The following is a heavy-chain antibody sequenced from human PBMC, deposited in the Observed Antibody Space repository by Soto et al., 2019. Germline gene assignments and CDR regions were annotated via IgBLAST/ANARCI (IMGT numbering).Heavy chain of an antibody. CDR2: IHGEGADS. V-gene: IGHV3-23*01. CDR1: GFTFRNYA. J-gene: IGHJ5*02. D-gene: IGHD6-19*01. CDR3: VKDGVARNGNWDWFDP. Sequence: EVELLESGGGLVEPGGSVRLSCAASGFTFRNYAMSWVRQAPGKGLEWVSSIHGEGADSFYADAVKGRFTVSRDDYKETLYPQMSSLRVDDTAVYYCVKDGVARNGNWDWFDPWGQGTLVTVAS.